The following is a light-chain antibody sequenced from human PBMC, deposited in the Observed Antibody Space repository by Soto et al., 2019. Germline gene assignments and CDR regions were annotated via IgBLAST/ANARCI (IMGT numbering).Light chain of an antibody. CDR2: DAS. CDR3: QQYDTYSRT. J-gene: IGKJ1*01. CDR1: QSINTW. V-gene: IGKV1-5*01. Sequence: DIQMTQSPSILSASVGDRVTVTCRASQSINTWLAWYQQKPGKAPKLLIYDASSLQSGVPSRFTGRGSGTEFTLTISSLQPDDFATYYCQQYDTYSRTFGQGTKVEIK.